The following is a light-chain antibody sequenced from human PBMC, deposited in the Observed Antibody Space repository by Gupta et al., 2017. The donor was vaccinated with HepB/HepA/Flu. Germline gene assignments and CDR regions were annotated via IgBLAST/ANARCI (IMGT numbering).Light chain of an antibody. CDR1: SSDVVGYNY. CDR3: SSDTSSSTLV. J-gene: IGLJ2*01. CDR2: DVS. Sequence: QSALTQPAPVSGSPGPSITISCTGTSSDVVGYNYVSWYQQHPGKAPKLMIYDVSNRPSGVSNRFSGSKSGNTASLTISGLQAEDEADYYCSSDTSSSTLVFGGGTKLTVL. V-gene: IGLV2-14*01.